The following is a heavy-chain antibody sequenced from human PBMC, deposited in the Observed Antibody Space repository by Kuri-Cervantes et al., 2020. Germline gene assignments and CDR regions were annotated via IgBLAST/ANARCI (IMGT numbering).Heavy chain of an antibody. CDR3: ARSYCSGGSCYATFQH. J-gene: IGHJ1*01. CDR1: GGSFSGYY. CDR2: INHSGST. V-gene: IGHV4-34*01. Sequence: SQTLSLTCAVYGGSFSGYYWSWIRQPPGKGLEWIGEINHSGSTNYNPSLKSRVTISVDTSKNQFSLKLSSVTAADTAVYYCARSYCSGGSCYATFQHWGQGTLVTVSS. D-gene: IGHD2-15*01.